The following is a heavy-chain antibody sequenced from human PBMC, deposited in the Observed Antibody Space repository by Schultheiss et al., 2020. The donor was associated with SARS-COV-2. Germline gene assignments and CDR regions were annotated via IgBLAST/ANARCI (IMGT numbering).Heavy chain of an antibody. V-gene: IGHV4-4*02. CDR1: GGSISSSNW. D-gene: IGHD2-21*02. J-gene: IGHJ4*02. CDR2: IYYSGST. CDR3: ASPRDESDY. Sequence: SETLSLTCAVSGGSISSSNWWSWVRQPPGKGLEWIGSIYYSGSTYYNPSLKSRVTISVDTSKNQFSLKLSSVTAADTAVYYCASPRDESDYWGQGTLVTVSS.